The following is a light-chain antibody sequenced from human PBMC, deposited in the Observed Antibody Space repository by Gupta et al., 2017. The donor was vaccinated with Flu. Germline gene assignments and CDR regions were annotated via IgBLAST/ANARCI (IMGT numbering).Light chain of an antibody. V-gene: IGLV1-44*01. CDR2: SNN. CDR3: AAWDDSLSGHVV. J-gene: IGLJ2*01. Sequence: QSVLTQPPSASGTPGQRVTISCSGSSCNIGSNTVNWYQQLPGTAPKLLIYSNNQRPSGVPDRFSGSKSGTSASLAISGLQSEDEADYYCAAWDDSLSGHVVFGGGTKLTVL. CDR1: SCNIGSNT.